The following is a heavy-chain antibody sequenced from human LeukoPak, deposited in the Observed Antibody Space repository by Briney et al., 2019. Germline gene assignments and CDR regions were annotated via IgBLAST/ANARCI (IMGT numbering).Heavy chain of an antibody. CDR3: VRSAFLTTEFYFDY. CDR2: INTDGRTI. D-gene: IGHD4-11*01. J-gene: IGHJ4*01. Sequence: GGSLRLSCAASGFTFSRYWMHWVRRATGKGLVWVSRINTDGRTITYADSVKGRFTISRDNAKNTLYLQMNSLRAEDTAVYYCVRSAFLTTEFYFDYWGHGTLVTVSS. V-gene: IGHV3-74*01. CDR1: GFTFSRYW.